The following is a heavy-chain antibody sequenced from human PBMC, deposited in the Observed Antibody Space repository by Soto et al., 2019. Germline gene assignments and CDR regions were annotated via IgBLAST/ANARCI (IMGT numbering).Heavy chain of an antibody. D-gene: IGHD3-10*01. Sequence: PSETLSLTCTVSGGSISSSSYYWGWIRQPPGKGLEWIGSIYYSGSTYYNQSLKSRVTISVDTSKNQFSLKLSSVTAADTAVYYCARAYGSGSYYNAPFDYWGQGTLVTVSS. CDR1: GGSISSSSYY. CDR2: IYYSGST. V-gene: IGHV4-39*01. J-gene: IGHJ4*02. CDR3: ARAYGSGSYYNAPFDY.